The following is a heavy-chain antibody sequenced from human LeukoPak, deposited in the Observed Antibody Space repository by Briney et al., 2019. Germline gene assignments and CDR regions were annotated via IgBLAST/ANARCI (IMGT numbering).Heavy chain of an antibody. V-gene: IGHV4-39*07. CDR1: GGSISSSSYY. CDR3: AREGSDYGDYGALGY. D-gene: IGHD4-17*01. CDR2: IYYSGST. J-gene: IGHJ4*02. Sequence: SETLSLTCTVSGGSISSSSYYWGWIRQPPGKGLEWIGSIYYSGSTYYNPSLKSRVTISVDTSKNQFSLKLSSVTAADTAVYYCAREGSDYGDYGALGYWGQGTLVTVSS.